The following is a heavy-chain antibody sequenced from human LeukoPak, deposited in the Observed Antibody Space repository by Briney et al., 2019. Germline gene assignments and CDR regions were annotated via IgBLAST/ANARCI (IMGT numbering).Heavy chain of an antibody. CDR3: ARVKAASGLYYFGY. Sequence: GGSLRLSCVASGFIFSSYSMSWVRQAPGKGLEWISYISSSSSTIYYADSVKGRFTISRDNAKNSLYLQMNTLRAEDTAVYYCARVKAASGLYYFGYLGQGTLVTVSS. V-gene: IGHV3-48*04. CDR1: GFIFSSYS. D-gene: IGHD6-13*01. CDR2: ISSSSSTI. J-gene: IGHJ4*02.